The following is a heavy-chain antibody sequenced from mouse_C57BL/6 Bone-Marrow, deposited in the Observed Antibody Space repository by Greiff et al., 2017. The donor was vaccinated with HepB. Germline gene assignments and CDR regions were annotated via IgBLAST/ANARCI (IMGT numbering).Heavy chain of an antibody. J-gene: IGHJ3*01. D-gene: IGHD2-5*01. Sequence: QVQLKESGPGLVAPSHSLSITCTVSGFSLTSYGVDWVRQSPGKGLEWLGLIWGVGSTNYNSGLNSRLSIRKDNTKCQVFLKMNSRQTADAAVYYCAGRGSNYPAWFAYWGQGTLLTVSA. CDR3: AGRGSNYPAWFAY. CDR1: GFSLTSYG. V-gene: IGHV2-6*01. CDR2: IWGVGST.